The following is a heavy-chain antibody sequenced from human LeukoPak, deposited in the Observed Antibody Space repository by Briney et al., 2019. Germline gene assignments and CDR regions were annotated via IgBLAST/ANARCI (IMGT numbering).Heavy chain of an antibody. J-gene: IGHJ4*02. CDR3: ARVLADYYDSSGYCDY. Sequence: GASVKVSCKASGYTFTSYGISWVRQAPGQGLEWMGWISAYNGNTNYAQKLQGRVTMTTDTSTSTAYMELRSRRSDDTAVYYCARVLADYYDSSGYCDYWGQGTLVTVSS. CDR1: GYTFTSYG. V-gene: IGHV1-18*01. D-gene: IGHD3-22*01. CDR2: ISAYNGNT.